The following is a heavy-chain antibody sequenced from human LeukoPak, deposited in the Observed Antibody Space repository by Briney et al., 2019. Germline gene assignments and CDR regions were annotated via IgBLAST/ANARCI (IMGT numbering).Heavy chain of an antibody. Sequence: SGTLSLTCAVSGGSISSSNWWSWIRQPPGKGLEWIGEIYHSGSTNYNPSLKSRVTISVDKSKTQFSLKLTSVSAADTAVYYCARLITSGTYYFDQWGQGTLVTVSS. D-gene: IGHD3-16*01. J-gene: IGHJ4*02. CDR1: GGSISSSNW. CDR3: ARLITSGTYYFDQ. CDR2: IYHSGST. V-gene: IGHV4-4*02.